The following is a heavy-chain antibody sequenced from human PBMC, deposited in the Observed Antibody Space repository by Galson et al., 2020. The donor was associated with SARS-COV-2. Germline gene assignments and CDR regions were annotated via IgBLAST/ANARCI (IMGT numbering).Heavy chain of an antibody. CDR1: GGSFSGYY. CDR3: ARGRRGGWQQLVGGPHDY. V-gene: IGHV4-34*01. D-gene: IGHD6-13*01. Sequence: SETLSLTCAVYGGSFSGYYWSWIRQPPGKGLEWIGEINHSGSTNYNPSLKSRVTISVDTSKNQFSLKLSSVTAADTAVYYCARGRRGGWQQLVGGPHDYWGQGTLVTVSS. J-gene: IGHJ4*02. CDR2: INHSGST.